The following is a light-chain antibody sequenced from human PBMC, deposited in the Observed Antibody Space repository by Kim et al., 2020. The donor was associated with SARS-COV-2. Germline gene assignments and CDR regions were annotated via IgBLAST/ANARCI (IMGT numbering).Light chain of an antibody. CDR1: SSDVGGYNY. CDR3: CSYAGSNDLV. Sequence: QSALTQPRSVSGSPGQSITISCTGTSSDVGGYNYVTWYQQHPGKAPKVIIYDVSKRPSGIPDRFYGSKSGNTASLTISGLQTEDEGDYHCCSYAGSNDLVFGGGTKVTVL. V-gene: IGLV2-11*01. J-gene: IGLJ2*01. CDR2: DVS.